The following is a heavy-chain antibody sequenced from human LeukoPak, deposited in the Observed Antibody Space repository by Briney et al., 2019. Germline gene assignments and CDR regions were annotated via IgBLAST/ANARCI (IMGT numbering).Heavy chain of an antibody. CDR2: INPNIGDT. CDR3: ARTVAGTLGDY. J-gene: IGHJ4*02. V-gene: IGHV1-2*02. Sequence: ASVKVSCKASGYTFIDHYIHWVRQAPGQGLESMGWINPNIGDTNYAQKFQGRVTMTRDTSSSTAYMELSRLRSDDTAVYYCARTVAGTLGDYWGQGTLVTVSS. CDR1: GYTFIDHY. D-gene: IGHD6-19*01.